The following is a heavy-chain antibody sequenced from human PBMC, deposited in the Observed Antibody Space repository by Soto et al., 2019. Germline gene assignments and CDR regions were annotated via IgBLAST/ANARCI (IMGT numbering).Heavy chain of an antibody. Sequence: QLQLQESGPGLVKPSETLSLTCTVSGGSISSSTYYWGWIRQPPGKGLEWIGIIYFRGGTYYNPSLKSRVTVSVDTSKKQFSLKLTSVTAADTAVYYCAREILTGYYPAGWFDPWGQGTLVTVSS. V-gene: IGHV4-39*02. D-gene: IGHD3-9*01. J-gene: IGHJ5*02. CDR3: AREILTGYYPAGWFDP. CDR1: GGSISSSTYY. CDR2: IYFRGGT.